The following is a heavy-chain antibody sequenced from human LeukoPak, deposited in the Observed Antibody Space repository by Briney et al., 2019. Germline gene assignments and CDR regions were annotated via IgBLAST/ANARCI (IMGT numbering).Heavy chain of an antibody. Sequence: GGSLRLSCAASGFAFSSYAMSWVRQAPGKGLEWVSAISGSGGSTYYADSVKGRFTISKDKASNTLYLQMNSLRAEDTAIYYCAKDSASGATGYYSGYFHHWGQGTLVAVSS. CDR1: GFAFSSYA. CDR2: ISGSGGST. CDR3: AKDSASGATGYYSGYFHH. D-gene: IGHD3-22*01. J-gene: IGHJ1*01. V-gene: IGHV3-23*01.